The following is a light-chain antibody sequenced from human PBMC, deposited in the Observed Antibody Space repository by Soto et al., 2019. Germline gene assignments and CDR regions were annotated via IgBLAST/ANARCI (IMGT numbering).Light chain of an antibody. CDR2: GAS. CDR3: QQYGNSPLT. J-gene: IGKJ4*01. CDR1: QSVRSSC. Sequence: EIVLTQSPGTLSLSPGERATLSCRASQSVRSSCFAWYQQKPGQAPRVLIFGASTRATGVPDRFSGSGSGTDFTLTISRLEPEDFALYYCQQYGNSPLTFGGGTKVEIK. V-gene: IGKV3-20*01.